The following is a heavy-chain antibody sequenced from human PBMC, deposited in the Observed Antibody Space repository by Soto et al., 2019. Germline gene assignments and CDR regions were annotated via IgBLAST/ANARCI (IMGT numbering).Heavy chain of an antibody. V-gene: IGHV1-69*13. J-gene: IGHJ4*02. CDR3: ARDRSDYYDSSGYFDY. CDR1: GGTFSSYA. D-gene: IGHD3-22*01. CDR2: IIPIFGTA. Sequence: SVKVSCKASGGTFSSYAISWVRQAPGQGLEWMGGIIPIFGTANYAQKFQGRVTITADESTSTAYMELSSLRSEDTAVYYCARDRSDYYDSSGYFDYWGQGTLVTVS.